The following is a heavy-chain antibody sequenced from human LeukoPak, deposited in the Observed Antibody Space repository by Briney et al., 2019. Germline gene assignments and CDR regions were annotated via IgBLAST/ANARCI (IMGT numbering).Heavy chain of an antibody. V-gene: IGHV4-61*02. CDR3: ARIYYDSSGYYSYFDY. J-gene: IGHJ4*02. CDR1: GGSISSASYY. Sequence: SQTLSLTCTVSGGSISSASYYWSWIRQPAGKGLEWIGRIYTSGSTNYNPSLKSRVTISVDTSKNQFSLKLSSVTAADTAVYYCARIYYDSSGYYSYFDYWGQGTLVTVSS. CDR2: IYTSGST. D-gene: IGHD3-22*01.